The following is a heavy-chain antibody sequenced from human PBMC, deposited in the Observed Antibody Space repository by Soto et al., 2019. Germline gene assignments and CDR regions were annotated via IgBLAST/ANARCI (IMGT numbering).Heavy chain of an antibody. J-gene: IGHJ6*02. CDR3: TKASSDRNHMEV. CDR1: GFTFGKFV. Sequence: EVQLLESGGGLIQPGGSLRLSCAASGFTFGKFVMRWVRQTPGKGLEWVSTITETGADTYYTDSVKGRFTISRDNSKNTLYLQMTTLRAEDPALYYCTKASSDRNHMEVWGPGTTVTVSS. CDR2: ITETGADT. V-gene: IGHV3-23*01.